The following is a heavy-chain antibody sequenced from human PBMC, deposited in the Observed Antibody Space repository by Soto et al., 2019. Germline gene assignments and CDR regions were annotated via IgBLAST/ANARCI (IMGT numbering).Heavy chain of an antibody. J-gene: IGHJ5*02. CDR2: IYYSGST. CDR1: GGSISSYY. CDR3: AGRNPYSSSSGNWFDP. Sequence: QVQLQESGPGLVKPSETLSLTCTVSGGSISSYYWSWIRQPPGKGLEWIGYIYYSGSTNYNPSLKSRVTISVDTSENQFSLKLSSVTAADTAVYYCAGRNPYSSSSGNWFDPWGQGTLVTVSS. D-gene: IGHD6-6*01. V-gene: IGHV4-59*01.